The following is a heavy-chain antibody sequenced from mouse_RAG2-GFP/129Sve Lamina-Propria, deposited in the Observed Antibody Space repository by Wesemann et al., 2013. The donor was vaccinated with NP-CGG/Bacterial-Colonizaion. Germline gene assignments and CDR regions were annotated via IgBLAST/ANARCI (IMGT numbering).Heavy chain of an antibody. CDR1: GYTFTSYW. CDR2: IDPSDSYT. Sequence: QVQLQQPGAELVMPGASVKLSCKASGYTFTSYWMHWVKQRPGQGLEWIGEIDPSDSYTNYNQKFKGKATLTVDKSSSTAYMQLSSLTSEDSAVYYCAREGFDGHYGAYWGQGDSGHCLC. V-gene: IGHV1-69*01. CDR3: AREGFDGHYGAY. J-gene: IGHJ3*01. D-gene: IGHD2-3*01.